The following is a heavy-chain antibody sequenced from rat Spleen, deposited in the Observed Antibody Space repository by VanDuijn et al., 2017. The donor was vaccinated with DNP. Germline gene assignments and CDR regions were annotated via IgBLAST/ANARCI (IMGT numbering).Heavy chain of an antibody. Sequence: QVQLQQSGAELAKPGSSVKISCKASGYTFTTYYISWIKQTTRQGLEFIGYINMGSGNTNFNEKFKGKATLTVDKSSSTAFMQLSSLTPDDSAVYYCARRRLPYWYFDFWGPGTMVTVSS. D-gene: IGHD1-4*01. V-gene: IGHV1-43*01. CDR2: INMGSGNT. J-gene: IGHJ1*01. CDR3: ARRRLPYWYFDF. CDR1: GYTFTTYY.